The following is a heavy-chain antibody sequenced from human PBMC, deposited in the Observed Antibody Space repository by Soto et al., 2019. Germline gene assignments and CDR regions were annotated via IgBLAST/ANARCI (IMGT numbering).Heavy chain of an antibody. CDR3: AKGGVVGDTGIDY. D-gene: IGHD1-26*01. Sequence: QVQLVESGGGVVQPGRSLRLSCAASGFTFSSYVMHWVRRPQGRGLEWVSAISYDGSSEYFADSVKGRFIISRDNSKNTLYLQMNSLRADDTAVYYCAKGGVVGDTGIDYWGQGILVTVSS. CDR1: GFTFSSYV. CDR2: ISYDGSSE. J-gene: IGHJ4*02. V-gene: IGHV3-30*18.